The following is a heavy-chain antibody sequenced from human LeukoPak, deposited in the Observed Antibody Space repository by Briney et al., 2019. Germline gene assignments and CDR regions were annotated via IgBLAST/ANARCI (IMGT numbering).Heavy chain of an antibody. D-gene: IGHD5-12*01. V-gene: IGHV3-74*01. J-gene: IGHJ4*02. CDR2: INRDGRST. Sequence: PGGSLRLSCAASGFTFSNYWMHWVRQAPGKGLVWVSRINRDGRSTNYAGSVKGRFTISRDDSQNIVYLQMDSLRAEDTALYYCTTRLRNHFDYWGQGTQVTVSS. CDR1: GFTFSNYW. CDR3: TTRLRNHFDY.